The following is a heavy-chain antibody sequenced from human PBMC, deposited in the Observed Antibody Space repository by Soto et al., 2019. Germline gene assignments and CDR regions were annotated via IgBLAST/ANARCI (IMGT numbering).Heavy chain of an antibody. J-gene: IGHJ6*02. CDR2: INHSGST. Sequence: QVQLQQWGAGLLKPSETLSLTCAVYGGSFSGYYWSWIRQPPGKGLEWIGEINHSGSTNYNPSLKSRVTISVDTSKNQFSLKLSSVTAADTAVYYCARCSYYYYYGMDVWGQGTTVTVSS. V-gene: IGHV4-34*01. D-gene: IGHD2-15*01. CDR3: ARCSYYYYYGMDV. CDR1: GGSFSGYY.